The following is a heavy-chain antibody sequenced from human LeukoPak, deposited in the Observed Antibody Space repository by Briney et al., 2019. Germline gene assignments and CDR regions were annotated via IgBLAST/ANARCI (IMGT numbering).Heavy chain of an antibody. CDR3: ARDPFLTLPNCSSTSCHEFFDY. Sequence: GGSLRLSCAACGFTFSSYDMHWVRQATGKGLEWVSAIGTAGDTYYPGSVKGQFTISRENAKNSLYLQMNSLRAGDTAVYYCARDPFLTLPNCSSTSCHEFFDYWGQGTLVTVSS. V-gene: IGHV3-13*03. CDR2: IGTAGDT. J-gene: IGHJ4*02. CDR1: GFTFSSYD. D-gene: IGHD2-2*01.